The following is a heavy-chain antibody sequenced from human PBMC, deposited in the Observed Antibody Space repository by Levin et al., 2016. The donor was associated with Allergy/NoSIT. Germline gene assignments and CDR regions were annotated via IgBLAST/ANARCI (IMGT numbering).Heavy chain of an antibody. V-gene: IGHV3-15*01. Sequence: VRQAPGKGLEWVGRIKSKTDGGTTDYAAPVKGRFTISRDDSKNTLYLQMNSLKTEDTAVYYCTTPEWLQPADAFDIWGQGTMVTVSS. CDR2: IKSKTDGGTT. D-gene: IGHD5-24*01. J-gene: IGHJ3*02. CDR3: TTPEWLQPADAFDI.